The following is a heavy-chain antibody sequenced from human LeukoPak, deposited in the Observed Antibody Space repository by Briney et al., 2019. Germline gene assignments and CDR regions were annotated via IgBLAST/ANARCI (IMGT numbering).Heavy chain of an antibody. CDR1: GFTFSSYA. V-gene: IGHV3-23*01. CDR3: ARYQLPTRIPGKIHAFDI. Sequence: PGGSLRLSCAASGFTFSSYAMSWVRQAPGKGLEWVSAISGSGGSTYYADSVKGRFTISRDNSKNTLYLQMNSLRAEDTAVYYCARYQLPTRIPGKIHAFDIWGQGTMVTVSS. D-gene: IGHD1-20*01. J-gene: IGHJ3*02. CDR2: ISGSGGST.